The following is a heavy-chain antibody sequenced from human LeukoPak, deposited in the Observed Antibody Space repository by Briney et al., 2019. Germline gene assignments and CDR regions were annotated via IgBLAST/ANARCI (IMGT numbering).Heavy chain of an antibody. CDR3: ARALYSNYYFDY. V-gene: IGHV3-30*01. CDR1: GFTFSSYA. D-gene: IGHD4-11*01. Sequence: GGSLRLSCAASGFTFSSYAMHWVRQAPGKGLEWVAVISYDGSNKYYADSVKGRFTISRGNSKNTLYLQMNSLRAEDTAVYYCARALYSNYYFDYWGQGTLVTVSS. CDR2: ISYDGSNK. J-gene: IGHJ4*02.